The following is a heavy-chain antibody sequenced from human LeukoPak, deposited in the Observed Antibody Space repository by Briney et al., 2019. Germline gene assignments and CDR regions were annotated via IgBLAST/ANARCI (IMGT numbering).Heavy chain of an antibody. V-gene: IGHV1-2*02. CDR1: GYTFTGYY. Sequence: GASVKVSCKASGYTFTGYYMHWVRQAPGQGLEWMGWINPNSGGTNYAQKFQGRVTMTRDTSISTAYMELSRLRSDDTAVYYCARARIAVASATIDYWGQGTLVTVSS. CDR3: ARARIAVASATIDY. CDR2: INPNSGGT. J-gene: IGHJ4*02. D-gene: IGHD6-19*01.